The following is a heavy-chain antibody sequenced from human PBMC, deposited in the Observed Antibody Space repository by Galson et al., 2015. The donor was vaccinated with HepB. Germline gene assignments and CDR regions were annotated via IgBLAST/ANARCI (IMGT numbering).Heavy chain of an antibody. Sequence: SLRLSCAASGFTFSSYWMHWVRQAPGKGLEWVSAISGSGGSTYYADSVKGRFTISRDNSKHTLYLQMNSLRAEDTAVYYCAKDAHSGSYQSFDYWGQGTLVTVSS. CDR1: GFTFSSYW. D-gene: IGHD1-26*01. J-gene: IGHJ4*01. V-gene: IGHV3-23*01. CDR3: AKDAHSGSYQSFDY. CDR2: ISGSGGST.